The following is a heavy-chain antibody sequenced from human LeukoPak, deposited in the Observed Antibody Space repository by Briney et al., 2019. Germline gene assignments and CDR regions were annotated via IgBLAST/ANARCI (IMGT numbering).Heavy chain of an antibody. CDR3: AREDAGATEGAFDI. CDR2: ISYDGSNK. CDR1: GFTFSSYA. D-gene: IGHD1-26*01. Sequence: PGGSLRLSCAASGFTFSSYAMHWVRQAPGKGLEWVAVISYDGSNKYYADSVKGRFTISRDNSKNTLYLQMNSLRAEDTAVYYCAREDAGATEGAFDIWGQGTMVTVSS. V-gene: IGHV3-30-3*01. J-gene: IGHJ3*02.